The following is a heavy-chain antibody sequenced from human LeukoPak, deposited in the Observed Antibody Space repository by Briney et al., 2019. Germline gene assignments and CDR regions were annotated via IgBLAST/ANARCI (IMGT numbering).Heavy chain of an antibody. V-gene: IGHV4-34*01. CDR3: ARGPLNYGSGRNDY. CDR2: INHSGST. CDR1: SGSFSGYY. D-gene: IGHD3-10*01. Sequence: PSETLSLTCAVYSGSFSGYYWSWIRQPPGKGLEWVGEINHSGSTSYNPSLKSRVTISVDTSKNQFSLKLSSVTAADTAVYYCARGPLNYGSGRNDYWGQGTLVTVSS. J-gene: IGHJ4*02.